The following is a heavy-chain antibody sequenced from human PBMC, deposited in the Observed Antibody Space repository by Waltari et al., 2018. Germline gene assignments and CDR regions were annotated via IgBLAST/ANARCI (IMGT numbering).Heavy chain of an antibody. D-gene: IGHD2-2*02. V-gene: IGHV3-30-3*02. J-gene: IGHJ4*02. CDR3: AKPDCTTTNCYTCTD. CDR2: ISYDGTTT. Sequence: QVQLVESGGGVVQPGRSLGLSCAGSGFTFGSYAMHWVRQAPGKGLELGGIISYDGTTTYYADSVQGRFTLSRDNSKNTRYLQMNSLVFEDTAIYYCAKPDCTTTNCYTCTDWGQGALVTVSS. CDR1: GFTFGSYA.